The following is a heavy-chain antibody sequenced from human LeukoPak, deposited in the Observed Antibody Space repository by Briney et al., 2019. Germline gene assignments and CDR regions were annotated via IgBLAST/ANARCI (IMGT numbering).Heavy chain of an antibody. J-gene: IGHJ3*02. Sequence: ASVKVSCKASGYTFTSYGISWVRQAPGQGLEWMGWISAYNGNTNYAQKLQGRVTMTTDTSTSTAYMELRSLRSDDTAVYYCARDRLRYFDWLLYGAFDIWGQGTMVTVSS. V-gene: IGHV1-18*01. CDR1: GYTFTSYG. D-gene: IGHD3-9*01. CDR2: ISAYNGNT. CDR3: ARDRLRYFDWLLYGAFDI.